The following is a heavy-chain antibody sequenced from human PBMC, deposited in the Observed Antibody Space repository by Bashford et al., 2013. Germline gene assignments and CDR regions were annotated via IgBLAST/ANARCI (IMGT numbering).Heavy chain of an antibody. D-gene: IGHD6-6*01. CDR1: GYTFTSYG. Sequence: ASVKVSCKASGYTFTSYGISWVRQAPGQGLEWMGWISAYNGNTNYAQKLQGRVTMTTDTSTSTAYMELRSLRSDDTAVYYCARVASSSNYYYYYGMDVWGQGTTVTVSS. CDR3: ARVASSSNYYYYYGMDV. J-gene: IGHJ6*02. V-gene: IGHV1-18*01. CDR2: ISAYNGNT.